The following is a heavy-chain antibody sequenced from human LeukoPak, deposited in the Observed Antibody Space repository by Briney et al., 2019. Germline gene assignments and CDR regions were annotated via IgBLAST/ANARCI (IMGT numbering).Heavy chain of an antibody. D-gene: IGHD2-21*02. Sequence: SETLSLTCTVSGGSISSYYWSWIRQPPGKGLEWIGYVSYSGTTNYNPSLKSRVTISVDTSKNQFSLKLSSVTAADTAVYYCARTSCGGDCYSGFDYWGQGTLVTVSP. CDR3: ARTSCGGDCYSGFDY. CDR2: VSYSGTT. J-gene: IGHJ4*02. V-gene: IGHV4-59*01. CDR1: GGSISSYY.